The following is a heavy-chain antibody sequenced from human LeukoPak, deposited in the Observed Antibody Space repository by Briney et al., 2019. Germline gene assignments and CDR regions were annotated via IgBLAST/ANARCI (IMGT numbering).Heavy chain of an antibody. V-gene: IGHV1-8*01. CDR2: MNPNSGNT. Sequence: ASVKVSCKASGYTFTSYDINWVRQATGQGLEWMGWMNPNSGNTGYAQKFQGRVTMTRNTSVSTAYMELSSLRSEDTAVYYCARDQLWFGPFDPWGQGTLVTVSS. CDR3: ARDQLWFGPFDP. J-gene: IGHJ5*02. D-gene: IGHD3-10*01. CDR1: GYTFTSYD.